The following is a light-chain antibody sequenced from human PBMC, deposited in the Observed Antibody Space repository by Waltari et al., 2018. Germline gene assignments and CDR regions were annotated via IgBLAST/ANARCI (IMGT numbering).Light chain of an antibody. CDR3: CSYAGSSTLWV. Sequence: QSALTQPASVSGSPGQSTTISCTGTSSDVGGYNYVSWYQQHPGKAPKLMIYDVSKRPSGVSNRFSGSKSGNTASLTISGLQAEDEADYYCCSYAGSSTLWVFGGGTKLTVL. CDR1: SSDVGGYNY. J-gene: IGLJ3*02. CDR2: DVS. V-gene: IGLV2-23*02.